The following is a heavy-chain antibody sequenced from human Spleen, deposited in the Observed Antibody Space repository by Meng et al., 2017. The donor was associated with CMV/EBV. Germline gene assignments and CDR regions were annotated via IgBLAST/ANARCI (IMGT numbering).Heavy chain of an antibody. V-gene: IGHV3-7*01. CDR1: EFTFSSSW. Sequence: GESLKISCAASEFTFSSSWMSWVRQAPGKGLEWVANIKQDGSEKYYVDSVKGRFTISRDNAKNSLYLQMNSLRAEDTAVYYCARDAPIKVGAMDYFDYWGQGTLVTVSS. J-gene: IGHJ4*02. D-gene: IGHD1-26*01. CDR2: IKQDGSEK. CDR3: ARDAPIKVGAMDYFDY.